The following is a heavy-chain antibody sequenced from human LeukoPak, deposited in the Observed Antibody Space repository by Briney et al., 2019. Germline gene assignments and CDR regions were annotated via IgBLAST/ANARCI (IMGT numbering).Heavy chain of an antibody. CDR3: ARQLGGYYYDSSGFFDY. CDR1: GGSISSSSYY. J-gene: IGHJ4*02. Sequence: SETLSLTCTVSGGSISSSSYYWGWIRQPPGKGLEWIGSIYYSGSTYYNPSLKSRVTISVDTSKNQFSLKLSSVTAADTAVYYCARQLGGYYYDSSGFFDYWGQGTLVTVSS. V-gene: IGHV4-39*01. D-gene: IGHD3-22*01. CDR2: IYYSGST.